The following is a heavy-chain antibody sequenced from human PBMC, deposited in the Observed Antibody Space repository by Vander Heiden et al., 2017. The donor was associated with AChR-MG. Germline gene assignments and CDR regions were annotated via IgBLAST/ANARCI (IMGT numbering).Heavy chain of an antibody. Sequence: VHPGQTGACGRKPGASVKLCCKASGYIYTGHHLHSVRQGPGPGPEGWGWLNPYNGDRNYAQQFQGRVTITKDTSTSTASMQPGGMQSDDQELYHCARVMYCGGDCRRSYFYGLDVWGQGNTVNVS. V-gene: IGHV1-2*02. D-gene: IGHD2-21*01. CDR1: GYIYTGHH. CDR3: ARVMYCGGDCRRSYFYGLDV. CDR2: LNPYNGDR. J-gene: IGHJ6*02.